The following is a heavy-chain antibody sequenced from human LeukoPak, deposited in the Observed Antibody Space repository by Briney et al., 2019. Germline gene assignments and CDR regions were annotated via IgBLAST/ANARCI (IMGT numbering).Heavy chain of an antibody. CDR3: AKGSYTAMVRGNYYYMDV. CDR1: GLTFSSYA. CDR2: ISGSGGST. V-gene: IGHV3-23*01. D-gene: IGHD5-18*01. J-gene: IGHJ6*03. Sequence: GGSLRLSCAASGLTFSSYAMSWVRQAPGKGLEWVSAISGSGGSTYYADSVKGRFTISRDNSKNTLYLQMNSLRAEDTAVYYCAKGSYTAMVRGNYYYMDVWGKGTTVTVSS.